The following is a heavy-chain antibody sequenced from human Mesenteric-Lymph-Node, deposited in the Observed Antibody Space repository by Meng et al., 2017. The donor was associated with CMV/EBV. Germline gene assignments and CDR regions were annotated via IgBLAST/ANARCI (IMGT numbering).Heavy chain of an antibody. D-gene: IGHD5-24*01. CDR1: GGSVSSSSYY. CDR2: IYYSGST. J-gene: IGHJ6*02. V-gene: IGHV4-61*01. Sequence: SETLSLTCTVSGGSVSSSSYYWSWIRQPPGKGLEWIGYIYYSGSTDYNPSLKSRVTISVDTSKNQFSLKLSSVTAADTAVYYCARLETQSGMDVWGQGTTVTVSS. CDR3: ARLETQSGMDV.